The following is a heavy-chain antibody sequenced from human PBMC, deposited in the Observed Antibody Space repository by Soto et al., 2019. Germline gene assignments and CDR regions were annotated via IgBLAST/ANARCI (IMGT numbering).Heavy chain of an antibody. CDR1: GFTVSSNY. V-gene: IGHV3-66*01. J-gene: IGHJ4*02. Sequence: PGGSLRLSCAASGFTVSSNYMSWVRQAPGKGLEWVSVIYSGGSTYYADSVKGRFTISRDNSKNTLYLQMNSLRAEDTAVYYCAAPNSGYDLKYDYWGQGTLVTVSS. CDR2: IYSGGST. CDR3: AAPNSGYDLKYDY. D-gene: IGHD5-12*01.